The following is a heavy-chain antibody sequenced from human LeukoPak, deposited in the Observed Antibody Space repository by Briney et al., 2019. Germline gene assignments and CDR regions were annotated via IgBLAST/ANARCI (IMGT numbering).Heavy chain of an antibody. CDR1: GYTFTSYG. V-gene: IGHV1-8*02. D-gene: IGHD2-21*02. CDR3: ARSVGEYCGGDCSGPYGMDV. J-gene: IGHJ6*02. Sequence: GASVKVSCKASGYTFTSYGISWVRQAPGQGLEWMGWMKPNSGDTGYAQKFQGRVTMTRDTSISTAYMELSSLRSEDTAVYYCARSVGEYCGGDCSGPYGMDVWGQGTTVTVSS. CDR2: MKPNSGDT.